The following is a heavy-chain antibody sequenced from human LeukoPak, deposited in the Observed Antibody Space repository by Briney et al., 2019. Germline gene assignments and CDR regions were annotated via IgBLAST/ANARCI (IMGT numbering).Heavy chain of an antibody. Sequence: PSETLSLTCSVSGGSITSYYWSWVRQPAGKGLEWIGRISASGSTNYNPSLESRVTMSVATSKNQFSLKLTSATAADTAIYYCAREGRSSTPGYWGQGTLVTVSS. J-gene: IGHJ4*02. D-gene: IGHD2-15*01. CDR3: AREGRSSTPGY. CDR1: GGSITSYY. V-gene: IGHV4-4*07. CDR2: ISASGST.